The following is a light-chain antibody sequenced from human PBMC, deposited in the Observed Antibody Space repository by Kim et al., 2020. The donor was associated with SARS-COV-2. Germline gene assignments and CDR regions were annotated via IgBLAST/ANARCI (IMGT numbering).Light chain of an antibody. J-gene: IGLJ1*01. V-gene: IGLV3-19*01. Sequence: SSELTQDPAVSVVLGQTVRVTCQGDCLRRYFASWYQQKPGQAPVLVIYGKNNRHSGIPDRFSGSSSGNSASLTITGAQAEDEAAYYCGSRDSSGHHYVFGSGTKVTVL. CDR3: GSRDSSGHHYV. CDR2: GKN. CDR1: CLRRYF.